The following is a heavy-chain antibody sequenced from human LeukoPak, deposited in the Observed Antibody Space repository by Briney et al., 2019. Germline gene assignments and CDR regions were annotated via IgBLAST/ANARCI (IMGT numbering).Heavy chain of an antibody. D-gene: IGHD3-22*01. CDR1: GFTFSNAW. V-gene: IGHV3-15*01. Sequence: GGSLRLSCGASGFTFSNAWMSWVRQAPGKGLEWVGRIKSKTDGGTTDYAAPVKGRFTISRDDSKNTLYLQMNSLKTEDTAVYYCTTAFPSYYYDSSGYPVYGLDYWGQGTLVTVSS. J-gene: IGHJ4*02. CDR2: IKSKTDGGTT. CDR3: TTAFPSYYYDSSGYPVYGLDY.